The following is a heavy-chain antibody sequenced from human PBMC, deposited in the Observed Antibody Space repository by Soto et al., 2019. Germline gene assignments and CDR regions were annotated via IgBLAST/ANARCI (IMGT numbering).Heavy chain of an antibody. V-gene: IGHV3-23*01. D-gene: IGHD5-18*01. Sequence: PGGSLRLSCAASGFTFGTYAMNWVRQAPGKGLEWVSSISASVDSTYYADSVKGRFTISRDNSKNTLYLQMNSLTAEDTAVYYCAKDRSVDTRDWFDPWGQGTIVTVSS. J-gene: IGHJ5*02. CDR2: ISASVDST. CDR3: AKDRSVDTRDWFDP. CDR1: GFTFGTYA.